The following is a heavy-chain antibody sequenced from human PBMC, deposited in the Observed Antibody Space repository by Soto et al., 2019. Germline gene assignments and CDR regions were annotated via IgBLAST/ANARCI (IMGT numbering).Heavy chain of an antibody. J-gene: IGHJ3*02. CDR2: IIPIFGTA. D-gene: IGHD3-22*01. Sequence: ASVKVSCKASGVTFSSYAISWVRQSPGQGLEWMGGIIPIFGTANYAQKFQGRVTITADESTSTAYMELSSLRSEDTAVYYCASNYYASSAYHNAFDIWGQGTMVTV. CDR3: ASNYYASSAYHNAFDI. CDR1: GVTFSSYA. V-gene: IGHV1-69*13.